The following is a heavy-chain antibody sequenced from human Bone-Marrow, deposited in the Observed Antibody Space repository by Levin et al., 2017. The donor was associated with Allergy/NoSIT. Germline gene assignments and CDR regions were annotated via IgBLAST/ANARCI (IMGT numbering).Heavy chain of an antibody. D-gene: IGHD2-2*01. CDR3: TRVPLPAALLAYFDF. J-gene: IGHJ4*02. V-gene: IGHV1-69*13. Sequence: SVKVSCKSSGGTFRNHAINWVRQAPGQGLEWMGSIIPIFGTTRYAQSFQVRLTITADDFSSTAYMELNSLRSDDTAVYYCTRVPLPAALLAYFDFWGQGTLVTVSS. CDR2: IIPIFGTT. CDR1: GGTFRNHA.